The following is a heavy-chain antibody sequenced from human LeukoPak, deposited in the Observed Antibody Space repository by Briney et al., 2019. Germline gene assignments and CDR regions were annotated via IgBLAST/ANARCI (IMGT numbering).Heavy chain of an antibody. CDR3: ARAGRWEGRPHAFDI. J-gene: IGHJ3*02. D-gene: IGHD1-26*01. Sequence: NPSETLFLTCTVSGGSISNYYWNCIRQPPGEGLEWIGYIYYSGITNYNPSLKSRVTISVDTSKNQFSLKLSSVTAADTAVYYCARAGRWEGRPHAFDIWGQGTMVAVSS. V-gene: IGHV4-59*01. CDR2: IYYSGIT. CDR1: GGSISNYY.